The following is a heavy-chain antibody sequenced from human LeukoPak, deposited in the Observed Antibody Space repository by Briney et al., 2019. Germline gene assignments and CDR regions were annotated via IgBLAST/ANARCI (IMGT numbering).Heavy chain of an antibody. Sequence: SGWSLRLSCAASGFTFDDYAMHWVRQAPGKGLEWISHISWDGGATFYADSVKGRFTISRDNSKNSLFLQMNNLGPEDAALYYCAKEIRQQWPELSPGLWGQGTLVTVSS. CDR1: GFTFDDYA. D-gene: IGHD1-14*01. J-gene: IGHJ4*02. CDR2: ISWDGGAT. CDR3: AKEIRQQWPELSPGL. V-gene: IGHV3-43D*03.